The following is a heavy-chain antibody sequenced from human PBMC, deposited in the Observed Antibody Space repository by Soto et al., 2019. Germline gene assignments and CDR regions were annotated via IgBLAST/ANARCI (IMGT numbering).Heavy chain of an antibody. J-gene: IGHJ4*02. V-gene: IGHV3-30-3*01. CDR3: ASPHGEATDY. CDR2: ISYDGSNK. Sequence: QVQLVESGGGVVQPGRSLRLSCAASGFTFSSYAMHWVRQAPGKGLEWVAVISYDGSNKYYADSVKGRFTISRDNSKNTLYLQMNSLRAEDTAVYYCASPHGEATDYWGQGTLVTVSS. CDR1: GFTFSSYA.